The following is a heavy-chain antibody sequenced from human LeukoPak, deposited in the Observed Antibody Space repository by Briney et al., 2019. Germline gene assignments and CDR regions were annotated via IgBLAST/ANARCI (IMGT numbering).Heavy chain of an antibody. CDR2: ISCSGAST. V-gene: IGHV3-23*01. J-gene: IGHJ4*02. Sequence: TGGSLRLSCAASGFTFSIYAMSWVRQAPGKGLEWVSVISCSGASTYYADSVKGRYTLSRDNSKNTLYLQMNRLRAADTAVYFCAKGPPYDSSGYDSSFDYWGQGTPVSVSS. D-gene: IGHD3-22*01. CDR3: AKGPPYDSSGYDSSFDY. CDR1: GFTFSIYA.